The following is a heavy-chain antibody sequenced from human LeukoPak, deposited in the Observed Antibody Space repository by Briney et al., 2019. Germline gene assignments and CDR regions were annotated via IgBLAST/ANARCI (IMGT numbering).Heavy chain of an antibody. V-gene: IGHV1-69*05. CDR1: GGTFSNYA. CDR2: FIPIYDTV. D-gene: IGHD3-22*01. CDR3: AAPAFYYDTRGYQPRFDH. J-gene: IGHJ4*02. Sequence: SVKVSCKTSGGTFSNYAFSWVRQAPGQGPEWLGGFIPIYDTVKYARKFQGRVTLTTDESTNTAYMDLTSLSSEDTAVYYCAAPAFYYDTRGYQPRFDHWGQGTLITVSS.